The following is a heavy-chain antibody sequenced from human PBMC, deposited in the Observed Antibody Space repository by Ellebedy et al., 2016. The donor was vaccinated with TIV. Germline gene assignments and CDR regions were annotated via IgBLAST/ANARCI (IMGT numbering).Heavy chain of an antibody. CDR1: GGSMKNYY. D-gene: IGHD4-17*01. J-gene: IGHJ6*02. V-gene: IGHV4-59*01. CDR2: IFYSGST. CDR3: ARDATLTTGYGMDV. Sequence: MPSETLSLTCTVSGGSMKNYYWTWIRQPPGKGLEWLGQIFYSGSTNYNPSLKSRVTISGDTSKNQFSLRLSSVTAADTAVYYCARDATLTTGYGMDVWGQGTTVTVSS.